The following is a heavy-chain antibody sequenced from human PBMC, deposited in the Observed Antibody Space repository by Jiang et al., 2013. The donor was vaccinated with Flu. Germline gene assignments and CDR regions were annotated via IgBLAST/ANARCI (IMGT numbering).Heavy chain of an antibody. CDR1: GFTFSSYV. D-gene: IGHD3-22*01. Sequence: VQLVESGGGLVQPGGSLRLSCAASGFTFSSYVLTWVRQAPGMRLEWVSAISASGDSTFYADSVKGRFTISRDNSKNTLYLIMNTVRVEDTAVYFCAKGDSSGYYYSRARGTWGQGTLVTVSS. CDR3: AKGDSSGYYYSRARGT. CDR2: ISASGDST. V-gene: IGHV3-23*04. J-gene: IGHJ4*02.